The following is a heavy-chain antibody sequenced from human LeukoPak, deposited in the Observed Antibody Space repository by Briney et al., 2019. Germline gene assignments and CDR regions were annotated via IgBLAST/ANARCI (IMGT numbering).Heavy chain of an antibody. Sequence: GGSLRLSCAESGFTFSSYGMRWVRQALGKGLEWVAVIWYDGSNKYYADSVKGRFTISRDNSKNTLYLQMNSLRAEDTAVYYCARGLGYCSSTSCYRPSIDYWGQGTLVTVSS. D-gene: IGHD2-2*01. CDR1: GFTFSSYG. CDR3: ARGLGYCSSTSCYRPSIDY. V-gene: IGHV3-33*01. J-gene: IGHJ4*02. CDR2: IWYDGSNK.